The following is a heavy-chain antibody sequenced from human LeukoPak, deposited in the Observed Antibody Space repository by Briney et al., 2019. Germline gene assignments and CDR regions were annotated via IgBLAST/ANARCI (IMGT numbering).Heavy chain of an antibody. Sequence: ASVKVSCKASGYTFTSYGISWVRHAPGQGLEWMGWISAYNGNTNYAQKLQGRVTMTTDTSTSTAYMELRSLRSDDTAVYYCARSAMTALRWGGVFDYWGQGTLVTVSS. J-gene: IGHJ4*02. CDR3: ARSAMTALRWGGVFDY. CDR2: ISAYNGNT. D-gene: IGHD3-10*01. V-gene: IGHV1-18*01. CDR1: GYTFTSYG.